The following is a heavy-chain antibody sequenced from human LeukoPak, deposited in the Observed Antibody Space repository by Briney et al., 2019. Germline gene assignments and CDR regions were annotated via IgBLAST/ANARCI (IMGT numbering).Heavy chain of an antibody. CDR1: GFTFTSSA. V-gene: IGHV1-58*01. CDR2: IVVGSGNT. J-gene: IGHJ3*02. Sequence: ASVKVSCKASGFTFTSSAVQWVRQARGQRLEWIGWIVVGSGNTNYAQKFQERVTITRDMSTSTAYMELSSLRSEDTAVYYYAADGVTMEAFDIWGQGTMVTVSS. CDR3: AADGVTMEAFDI. D-gene: IGHD2-21*02.